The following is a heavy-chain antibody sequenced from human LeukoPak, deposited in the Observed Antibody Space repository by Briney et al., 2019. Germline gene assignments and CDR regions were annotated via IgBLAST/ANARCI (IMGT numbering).Heavy chain of an antibody. Sequence: ASVKVSCKASGYTFTGYYMHWVRQAPGQGLEWMGWINPNSGGTNYAQKFQGRVTMTRDTSISTAYMELSRLSSDDTAVYYCARDRGPYPGAFDIWGQGTMVTVSS. V-gene: IGHV1-2*02. J-gene: IGHJ3*02. CDR2: INPNSGGT. CDR3: ARDRGPYPGAFDI. CDR1: GYTFTGYY.